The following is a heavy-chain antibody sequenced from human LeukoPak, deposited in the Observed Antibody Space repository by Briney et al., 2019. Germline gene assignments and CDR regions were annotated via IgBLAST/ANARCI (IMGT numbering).Heavy chain of an antibody. CDR2: ISAYNGNT. Sequence: GSVKVSCKASGYIFTSYSITWVRQAPGQGLEWMGWISAYNGNTNYAQKVQGRVTMTTDTSTSTAYMELRSLRSDDTAVYYCARSLAAAPSGYGMDVWGQGTTVTVSS. J-gene: IGHJ6*02. CDR1: GYIFTSYS. CDR3: ARSLAAAPSGYGMDV. D-gene: IGHD2-15*01. V-gene: IGHV1-18*01.